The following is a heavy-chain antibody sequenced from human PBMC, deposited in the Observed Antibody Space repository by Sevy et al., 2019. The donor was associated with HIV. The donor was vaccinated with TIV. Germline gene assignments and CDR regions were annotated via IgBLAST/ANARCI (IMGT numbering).Heavy chain of an antibody. J-gene: IGHJ4*02. CDR1: GFTVNSNY. V-gene: IGHV3-66*01. CDR2: IHSDDTT. CDR3: ARGKSGYGYALNY. Sequence: GGSLRLSCAASGFTVNSNYMTWVRQAPGKGLEGVSVIHSDDTTYHADSVKDRFTISRDNFKNTLDFHMSSLRAEDTAVYYGARGKSGYGYALNYWGQGTLVTVSS. D-gene: IGHD5-18*01.